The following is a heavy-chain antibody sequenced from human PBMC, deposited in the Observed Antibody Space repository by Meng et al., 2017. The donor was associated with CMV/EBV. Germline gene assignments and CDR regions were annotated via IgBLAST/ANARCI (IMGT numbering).Heavy chain of an antibody. D-gene: IGHD5-24*01. CDR3: ARRDGYKGGLDY. Sequence: GSLRLSCAVYGGSFSGYYWSWIRQPPGKGLEWIGEINHSGSTNCNPSLKSRVTISVDTSKNQFSLKLSSVTAADTAVYYCARRDGYKGGLDYWGQGTLVTVSS. J-gene: IGHJ4*02. CDR1: GGSFSGYY. V-gene: IGHV4-34*01. CDR2: INHSGST.